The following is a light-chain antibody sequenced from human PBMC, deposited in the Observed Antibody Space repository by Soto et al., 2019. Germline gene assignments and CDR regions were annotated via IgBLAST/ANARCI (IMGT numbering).Light chain of an antibody. Sequence: QSVLTQPASVSGSPGQSITISCTGTSSDVGLYDYVSWYQQLPGTAPKLLIYDDNKRPSGIPDRFSGSKSGTSATLGITGFQTGDEADYYCGSWDSSLSAYVFGTGTKVTVL. V-gene: IGLV1-51*01. J-gene: IGLJ1*01. CDR1: SSDVGLYDY. CDR3: GSWDSSLSAYV. CDR2: DDN.